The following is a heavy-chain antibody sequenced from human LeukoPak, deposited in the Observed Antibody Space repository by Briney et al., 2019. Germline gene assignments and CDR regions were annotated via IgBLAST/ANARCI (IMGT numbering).Heavy chain of an antibody. J-gene: IGHJ5*02. V-gene: IGHV1-18*01. CDR3: ARTSHESVLYWSDP. D-gene: IGHD3-16*01. CDR1: GYTFTTYG. Sequence: GASVKVSCEASGYTFTTYGIGWVRQAPGQGLEWMGWISGYNGNTNYAQKFQGRVTMTTDTSTSTAYMELRSLRSDDTAAYYCARTSHESVLYWSDPWGQGTLVNVSS. CDR2: ISGYNGNT.